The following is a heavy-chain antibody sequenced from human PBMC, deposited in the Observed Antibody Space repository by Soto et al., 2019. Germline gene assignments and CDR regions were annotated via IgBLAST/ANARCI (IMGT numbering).Heavy chain of an antibody. CDR1: GGTFSSYT. CDR2: IIPILGIA. J-gene: IGHJ4*02. Sequence: QVQLVQSGAEVKKPGSSVKVSCKASGGTFSSYTISWVRQAPGQGLEWMGRIIPILGIANYAQKFQGRVTIAADKSTSTAYMELSSLRSEDTAVYYCARDGVKTRGDDTHFDYWGQGTLVTVSS. V-gene: IGHV1-69*08. CDR3: ARDGVKTRGDDTHFDY. D-gene: IGHD3-10*01.